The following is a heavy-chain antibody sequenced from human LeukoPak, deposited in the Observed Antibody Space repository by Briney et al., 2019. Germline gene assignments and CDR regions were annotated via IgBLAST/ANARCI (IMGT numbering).Heavy chain of an antibody. V-gene: IGHV3-48*03. Sequence: GGSLRLSCAVSGFPFSIYEMNWVRQAPGKGLEWVLNIGSSGTTIYYADSVKGRFSISRDNATNSLYLQMNSLRVEDTAVYYCALLAVASDFDYWGQGALVTVSS. CDR2: IGSSGTTI. J-gene: IGHJ4*02. CDR1: GFPFSIYE. CDR3: ALLAVASDFDY. D-gene: IGHD6-19*01.